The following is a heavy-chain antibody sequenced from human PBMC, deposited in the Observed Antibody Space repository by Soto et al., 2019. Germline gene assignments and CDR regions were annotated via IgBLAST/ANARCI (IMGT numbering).Heavy chain of an antibody. J-gene: IGHJ4*02. Sequence: ASVKVSCKASGYTFTSYYMHWVRQAPGKGLEWMGMIDPSGGSTSYAQNFQGRVTMTRDTSTSTVYMELSSLRSEDTAVYYCAREGDYYYDSSGYYFVYWGQGTLVTVS. CDR3: AREGDYYYDSSGYYFVY. CDR2: IDPSGGST. CDR1: GYTFTSYY. V-gene: IGHV1-46*01. D-gene: IGHD3-22*01.